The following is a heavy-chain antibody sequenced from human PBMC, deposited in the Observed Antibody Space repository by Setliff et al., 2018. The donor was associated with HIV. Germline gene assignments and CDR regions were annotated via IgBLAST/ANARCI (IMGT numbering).Heavy chain of an antibody. CDR2: IDTTGST. J-gene: IGHJ4*02. CDR1: GGSISSGSYY. Sequence: PSETLSLTCTVSGGSISSGSYYWTWIRQPAGQGLEWIGHIDTTGSTNYNPSLKGRVTMSVDKSKNQFSLNLRSVTAADTAVYYCARGARYAYYYESSGYYRHFDYWGQGALVTVSS. CDR3: ARGARYAYYYESSGYYRHFDY. V-gene: IGHV4-61*09. D-gene: IGHD3-22*01.